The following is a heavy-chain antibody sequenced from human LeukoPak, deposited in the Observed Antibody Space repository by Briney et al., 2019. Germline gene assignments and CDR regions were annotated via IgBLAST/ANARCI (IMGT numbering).Heavy chain of an antibody. Sequence: ASVKVSCKASGYTFTDYYMHWVRQAPGQGLEWMGWINPNSGGTNYAQKFQGRVTMTRDTSISTAYMELSRLRSDDTAVYYCARDLKSIAARPRDPFDYWGQGTLVTVSS. J-gene: IGHJ4*02. D-gene: IGHD6-6*01. V-gene: IGHV1-2*02. CDR3: ARDLKSIAARPRDPFDY. CDR2: INPNSGGT. CDR1: GYTFTDYY.